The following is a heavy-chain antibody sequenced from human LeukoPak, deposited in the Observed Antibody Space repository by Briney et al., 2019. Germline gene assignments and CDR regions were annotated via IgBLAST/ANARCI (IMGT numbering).Heavy chain of an antibody. CDR2: IYWDDEK. Sequence: ESGPTLLNPTQTLTLTCTFSRFSLSTSGVGVGWIRQPPGKALQWLALIYWDDEKYYSPSLKSRLSISRDTSRNQVVLTMTNMDPLDTATYFCAHSYYFGSRSYYNVWFAPWGLGTLVTVSS. V-gene: IGHV2-5*02. CDR1: RFSLSTSGVG. D-gene: IGHD3-10*01. J-gene: IGHJ5*02. CDR3: AHSYYFGSRSYYNVWFAP.